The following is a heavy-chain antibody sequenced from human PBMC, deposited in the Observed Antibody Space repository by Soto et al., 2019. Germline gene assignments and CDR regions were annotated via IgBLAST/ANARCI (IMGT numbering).Heavy chain of an antibody. J-gene: IGHJ5*02. V-gene: IGHV3-7*01. Sequence: EVQLVESGGGLVQPGGSLRLSCAASGFTFSNYWMSWVRQAPGKGLEWVANIKQDGSEKYYVYSLKGRFTISRDNTKNSLFLQEDARRAEDTAVYYCAREAYRGYNGRRWFDPWGQGTLVTVSS. D-gene: IGHD5-12*01. CDR1: GFTFSNYW. CDR2: IKQDGSEK. CDR3: AREAYRGYNGRRWFDP.